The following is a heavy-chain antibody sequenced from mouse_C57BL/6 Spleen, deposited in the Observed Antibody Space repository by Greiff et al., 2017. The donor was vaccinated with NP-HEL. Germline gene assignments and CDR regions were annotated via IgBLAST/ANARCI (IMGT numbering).Heavy chain of an antibody. V-gene: IGHV5-6*01. Sequence: EVQGVESGGDLVKPGGSLKLSCAASGFTFSSYGMSWVRQTPDKRLEWVATISSGGSYTYYPDSVKGRFTISRDNAKNTLYLQMSSLKSEDTAMYYCARLALLYFDYWGQGTTLTVSS. CDR3: ARLALLYFDY. CDR1: GFTFSSYG. J-gene: IGHJ2*01. D-gene: IGHD1-2*01. CDR2: ISSGGSYT.